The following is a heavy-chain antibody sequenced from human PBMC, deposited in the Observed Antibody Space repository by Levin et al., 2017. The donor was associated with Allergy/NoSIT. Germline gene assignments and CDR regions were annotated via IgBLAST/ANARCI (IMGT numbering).Heavy chain of an antibody. CDR1: GYSFTSYW. V-gene: IGHV5-51*01. Sequence: GESLKISCQGSGYSFTSYWIGWVRQMPGKGLEWMGIIYHGDSDTRYSPSFQGQVTISADKSISTAYLQWSSLKASDTAICYCARRGTRDYYYYMDVWGKGTTVTVSS. D-gene: IGHD1-1*01. CDR3: ARRGTRDYYYYMDV. J-gene: IGHJ6*03. CDR2: IYHGDSDT.